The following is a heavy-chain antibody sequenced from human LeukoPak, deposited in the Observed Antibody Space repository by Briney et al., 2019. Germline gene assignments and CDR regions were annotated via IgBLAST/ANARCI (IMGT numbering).Heavy chain of an antibody. CDR1: GFTFGSYG. Sequence: GGSLRLSCAASGFTFGSYGMHWVRQAPGKGLEWVAVISYDGSNKYYADSVKGRFTISRDNSENTLYLQMNSLRAEDTAVYYCAKDLIKAAATSYYYYYGMDVWGQGTTVTVSS. V-gene: IGHV3-30*18. J-gene: IGHJ6*02. D-gene: IGHD6-13*01. CDR3: AKDLIKAAATSYYYYYGMDV. CDR2: ISYDGSNK.